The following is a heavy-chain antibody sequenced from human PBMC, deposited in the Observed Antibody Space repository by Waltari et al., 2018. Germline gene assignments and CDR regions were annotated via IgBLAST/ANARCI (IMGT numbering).Heavy chain of an antibody. CDR2: ITPIVQMS. CDR1: GIIFDYYS. D-gene: IGHD4-17*01. CDR3: AREPGERPDEVYFDY. V-gene: IGHV1-69*04. J-gene: IGHJ4*02. Sequence: QVRLVQSGAEVKKPGSSVRVSCKTSGIIFDYYSFGWVRQAPGHGPEWMGRITPIVQMSNYAPRFQGRISITADNSTGTTYMELRSLRPDDTAVYYCAREPGERPDEVYFDYWGQGSLVTVSS.